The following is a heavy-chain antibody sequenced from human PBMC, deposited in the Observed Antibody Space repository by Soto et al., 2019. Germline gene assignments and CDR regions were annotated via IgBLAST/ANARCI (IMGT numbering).Heavy chain of an antibody. CDR3: AKALDGIDDYFYAMGV. J-gene: IGHJ6*02. V-gene: IGHV3-23*01. Sequence: GGSMRLSSAGSGFIFGHYSMTWVRQAPGKGLEWISAISGRGDSTYYADAVKGRFTISRDNSKNSLYLQMNSLRFDDTAIYYCAKALDGIDDYFYAMGVWVQGTTVIVSS. CDR1: GFIFGHYS. D-gene: IGHD1-1*01. CDR2: ISGRGDST.